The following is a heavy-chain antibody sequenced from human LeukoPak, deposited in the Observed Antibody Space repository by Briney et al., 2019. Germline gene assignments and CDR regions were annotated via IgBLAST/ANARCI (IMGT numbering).Heavy chain of an antibody. D-gene: IGHD4-17*01. Sequence: GRSLRLSCAASGFTFSSYGMHWVRQAPGKGLEWVAVIWYDGSNKYYADSVKGRFTISRDNSKNTLYLQMNSLRAEDTAVYYCARARGGLRYYFDYWGQGTLVTVSP. J-gene: IGHJ4*02. V-gene: IGHV3-33*01. CDR2: IWYDGSNK. CDR3: ARARGGLRYYFDY. CDR1: GFTFSSYG.